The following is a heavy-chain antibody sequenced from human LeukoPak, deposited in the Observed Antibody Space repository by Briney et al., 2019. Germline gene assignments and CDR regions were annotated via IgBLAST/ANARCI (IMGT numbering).Heavy chain of an antibody. CDR2: ISGSGGST. V-gene: IGHV3-23*01. CDR3: AKAPVTSCRGAFCYPFDY. J-gene: IGHJ4*02. CDR1: GFTFSSYG. D-gene: IGHD2-15*01. Sequence: PGGSLRLSCAASGFTFSSYGMSWVRQAPGKGLEWVSGISGSGGSTYYADSVKGRFTISRDTSRSTLYLQMNSLRAEDAAVYYCAKAPVTSCRGAFCYPFDYWGQGTLVTVSS.